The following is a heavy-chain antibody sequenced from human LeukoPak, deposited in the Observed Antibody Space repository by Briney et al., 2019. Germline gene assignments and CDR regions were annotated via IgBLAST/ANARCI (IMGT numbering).Heavy chain of an antibody. CDR3: ALRITGTTFGDY. J-gene: IGHJ4*02. CDR2: INHSGST. CDR1: GGSFSGYY. V-gene: IGHV4-34*01. Sequence: PSETLSLTCAVYGGSFSGYYWSWIRQPPGKGLEWIGEINHSGSTNYNPSLKSRVTISVDTSKNQFSLKLSSVTAADTAVYYCALRITGTTFGDYWGQGTLVTVSS. D-gene: IGHD1-7*01.